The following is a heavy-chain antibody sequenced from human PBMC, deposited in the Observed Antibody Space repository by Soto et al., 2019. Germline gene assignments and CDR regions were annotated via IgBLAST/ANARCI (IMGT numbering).Heavy chain of an antibody. CDR1: GFTISRYW. J-gene: IGHJ6*02. Sequence: GGSLRLSSADSGFTISRYWMHWVRQAPGKGLVLVSRISSYGSETHYADSVKGRFNISRDNAKNTLYLQMKSLRADDTAVYYCASNYAYAEGYYWYGIDVWGQGTTVTVSS. CDR3: ASNYAYAEGYYWYGIDV. D-gene: IGHD3-16*01. V-gene: IGHV3-74*01. CDR2: ISSYGSET.